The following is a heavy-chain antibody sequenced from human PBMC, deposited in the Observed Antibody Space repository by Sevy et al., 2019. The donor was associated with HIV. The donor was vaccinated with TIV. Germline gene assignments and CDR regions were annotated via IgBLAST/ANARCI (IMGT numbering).Heavy chain of an antibody. CDR1: GFRFSSYG. D-gene: IGHD3-16*02. Sequence: GGSLRLSCAASGFRFSSYGMNWVRQAPGKGLEWVAFLSYDGSKEDYAASVKGRFTIARDNSKNTFYVEMNSLRAEDTAVYHCTKDMVAFGGIIANSPGGFDIWGRETMVTVSS. CDR3: TKDMVAFGGIIANSPGGFDI. V-gene: IGHV3-30*02. CDR2: LSYDGSKE. J-gene: IGHJ3*02.